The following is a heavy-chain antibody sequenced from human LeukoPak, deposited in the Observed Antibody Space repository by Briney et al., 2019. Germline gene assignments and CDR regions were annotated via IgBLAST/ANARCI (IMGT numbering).Heavy chain of an antibody. J-gene: IGHJ6*02. D-gene: IGHD5-12*01. CDR1: GYTFTGYY. Sequence: GASVKVSCKASGYTFTGYYMHWVRQAPGQGLEWMGWISPNSGGTNYAQKFQGRVTMTRDTSISTAYMELSRLRSDDTAVYYCASSWGYDTYYYGMDVWGQGTTVTVSS. CDR3: ASSWGYDTYYYGMDV. V-gene: IGHV1-2*02. CDR2: ISPNSGGT.